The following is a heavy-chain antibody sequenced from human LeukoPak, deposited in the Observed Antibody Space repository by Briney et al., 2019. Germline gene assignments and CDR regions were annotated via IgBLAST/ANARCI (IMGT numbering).Heavy chain of an antibody. D-gene: IGHD2-15*01. CDR1: GGSISSYY. CDR2: IYYSGST. V-gene: IGHV4-59*01. Sequence: SETLSLTCTVSGGSISSYYWSWIRHPPGKGLEWIGYIYYSGSTTYNPSLKSRVTISVDTSKNQFSLKLSSVTAADTAVYYCARGTILGYCSGGSCLAEYCFDYWGQGTLVTVSS. J-gene: IGHJ4*02. CDR3: ARGTILGYCSGGSCLAEYCFDY.